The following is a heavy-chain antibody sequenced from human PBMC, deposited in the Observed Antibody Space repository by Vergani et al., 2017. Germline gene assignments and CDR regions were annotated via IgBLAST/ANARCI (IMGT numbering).Heavy chain of an antibody. CDR2: IIPILGIA. Sequence: QVQLVQSGAEVKKPGASVKVSCKASGGTFSSYAISWVRQAPGQGLEWMGRIIPILGIANYAQKFQGRVTITADKSTSTAYMELSSLRSEDTAVYYCARDDGGYYDFWSGYYRSDYYYGMDVWGQGP. CDR3: ARDDGGYYDFWSGYYRSDYYYGMDV. D-gene: IGHD3-3*01. CDR1: GGTFSSYA. V-gene: IGHV1-69*04. J-gene: IGHJ6*02.